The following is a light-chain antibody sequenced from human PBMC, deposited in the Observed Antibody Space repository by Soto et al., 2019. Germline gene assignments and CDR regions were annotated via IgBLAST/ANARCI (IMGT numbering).Light chain of an antibody. Sequence: DIQMTQSPSSLSASVGDRVTITCQASQDISNYLNWYQQKPGKAPKLLIYDASNLDTGVPSRFSGSGSGKDFTFTIRSLQPEDNATYYCHQDDNNMYTVGQGNKLESK. J-gene: IGKJ2*01. CDR1: QDISNY. CDR2: DAS. CDR3: HQDDNNMYT. V-gene: IGKV1-33*01.